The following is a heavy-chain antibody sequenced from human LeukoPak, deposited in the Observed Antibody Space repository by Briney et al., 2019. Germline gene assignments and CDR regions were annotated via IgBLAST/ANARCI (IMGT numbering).Heavy chain of an antibody. D-gene: IGHD2-21*01. J-gene: IGHJ6*02. CDR1: GFTVSSNY. CDR2: ISSSSSYI. V-gene: IGHV3-21*01. Sequence: GGSLRLSCAASGFTVSSNYMNWVRQAPGKGLEWVSSISSSSSYIYYADSVKGRFTISRDNAKNSLYLQMNSLRAEDTAVYYCARGGAFYSGMDVWGQGTTVTVSS. CDR3: ARGGAFYSGMDV.